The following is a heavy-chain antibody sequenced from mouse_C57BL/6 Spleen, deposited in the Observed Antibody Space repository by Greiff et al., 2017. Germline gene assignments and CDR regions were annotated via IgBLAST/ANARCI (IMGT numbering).Heavy chain of an antibody. CDR3: ARHGGNDGDYFDY. D-gene: IGHD2-2*01. V-gene: IGHV5-12*01. J-gene: IGHJ2*01. CDR2: ISNGGGST. CDR1: GFTFSDYY. Sequence: EVQLVESGGGLVQPGGSLKLSCAASGFTFSDYYMYWVRQTPEKRLEWVAYISNGGGSTYYPDTVKGRFTISRDNAKNTLYLPMSRLKSEDTAMYYCARHGGNDGDYFDYWGQGTTLTVSS.